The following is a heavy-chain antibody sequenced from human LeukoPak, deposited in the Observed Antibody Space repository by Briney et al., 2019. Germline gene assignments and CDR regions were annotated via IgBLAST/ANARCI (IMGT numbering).Heavy chain of an antibody. D-gene: IGHD6-19*01. J-gene: IGHJ4*02. CDR1: GCAFSKYI. Sequence: GWSVRLSCAACGCAFSKYIMHWVRQAPGRGLEYVSAISSNGGSTYYANSVKGRFTIDRDNSKNTLYLQMGSLRAEDMGVYYCARSKWLPLIDYWGQGTLVTVSS. V-gene: IGHV3-64*01. CDR3: ARSKWLPLIDY. CDR2: ISSNGGST.